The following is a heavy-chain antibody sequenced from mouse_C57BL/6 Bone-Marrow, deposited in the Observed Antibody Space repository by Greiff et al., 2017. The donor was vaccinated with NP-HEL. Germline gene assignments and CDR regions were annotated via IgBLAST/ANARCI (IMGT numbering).Heavy chain of an antibody. CDR1: GYTFTSYW. V-gene: IGHV1-74*01. D-gene: IGHD1-1*01. J-gene: IGHJ3*01. CDR3: ARTEEWFAY. Sequence: QVQLQQPGAELVKPGASVKVSCKASGYTFTSYWMRWVKQRPGQGLEWIGRIHPSGSDTNYNQKFKGKATLTVDKSSSTAYLQLSCLTSEDSAVFYCARTEEWFAYWGKGTLVTVSA. CDR2: IHPSGSDT.